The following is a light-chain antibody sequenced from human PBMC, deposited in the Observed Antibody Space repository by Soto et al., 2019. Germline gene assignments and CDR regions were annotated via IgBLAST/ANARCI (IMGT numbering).Light chain of an antibody. J-gene: IGKJ5*01. Sequence: EIVMTQSPATLSVSPGERPTLSCRASQSVNSNYLAWYQQKPGQAPRLLIYGISKRATDIPDRFSGSGSGTEFTLTISSLQPEDFATYYCQQHGQWPITFGQRTRLENK. CDR1: QSVNSN. CDR2: GIS. CDR3: QQHGQWPIT. V-gene: IGKV3D-15*01.